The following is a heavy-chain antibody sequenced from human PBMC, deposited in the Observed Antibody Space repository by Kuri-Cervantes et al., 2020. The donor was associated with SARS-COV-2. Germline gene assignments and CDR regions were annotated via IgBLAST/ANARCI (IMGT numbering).Heavy chain of an antibody. CDR1: GFTFSSYA. Sequence: GESLKISCAASGFTFSSYAMHWVRQAPGKGLEWVAVISYDGSNKYYADSVKGRFTISRDNSKNTLYLQMNSLRAEDTAVYYCARDYSSSWYKTFDCWGQGTLVTVSS. J-gene: IGHJ4*02. CDR3: ARDYSSSWYKTFDC. D-gene: IGHD6-13*01. V-gene: IGHV3-30-3*01. CDR2: ISYDGSNK.